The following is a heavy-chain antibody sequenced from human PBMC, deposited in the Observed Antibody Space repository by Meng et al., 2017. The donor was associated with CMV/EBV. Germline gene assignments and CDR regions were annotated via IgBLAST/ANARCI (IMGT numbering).Heavy chain of an antibody. CDR1: GFTFSSYS. Sequence: GESLKISCAACGFTFSSYSMNWVRQAPGKGLEWVSSISSSSSYIYYADSVKGRFTISRDNAKNSLYLQMNSLRAEDTAVYYCARDDPRTSGRVCAFDIWGQGTMVTVSS. V-gene: IGHV3-21*01. CDR2: ISSSSSYI. J-gene: IGHJ3*02. D-gene: IGHD6-25*01. CDR3: ARDDPRTSGRVCAFDI.